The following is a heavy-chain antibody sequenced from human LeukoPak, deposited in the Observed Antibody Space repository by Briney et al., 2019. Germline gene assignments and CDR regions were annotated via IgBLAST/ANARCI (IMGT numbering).Heavy chain of an antibody. D-gene: IGHD1-26*01. J-gene: IGHJ3*02. Sequence: GGSLRLSCAASGFTFSSYGMHWVRQATGKGLEWVSAIGTAGDTYYPGSVKGRFTISRENAKNSLYLQMNSLRVEDTAVYYCTRGGSPPEALGDALDIWGQGTMVTVSS. CDR3: TRGGSPPEALGDALDI. CDR2: IGTAGDT. CDR1: GFTFSSYG. V-gene: IGHV3-13*04.